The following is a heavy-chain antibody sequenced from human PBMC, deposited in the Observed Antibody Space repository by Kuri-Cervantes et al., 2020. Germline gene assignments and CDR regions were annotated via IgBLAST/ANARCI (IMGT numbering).Heavy chain of an antibody. CDR1: GGSLSSSSYY. J-gene: IGHJ3*02. Sequence: ESLKISCSVSGGSLSSSSYYWGWIRQPPGKGLEWIGTISYTGSTYYNASLNSRVTISVDTSKNQFSLKLSSVTAADTAVYYCASRTDYGDLADAFDIWGQGTMVTVSS. CDR3: ASRTDYGDLADAFDI. V-gene: IGHV4-39*01. D-gene: IGHD4-17*01. CDR2: ISYTGST.